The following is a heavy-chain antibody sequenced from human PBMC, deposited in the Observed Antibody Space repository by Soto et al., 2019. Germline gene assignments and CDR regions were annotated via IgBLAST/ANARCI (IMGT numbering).Heavy chain of an antibody. CDR2: IYYSGST. CDR3: ARRLRGWFDP. Sequence: LLQLPETLSLTCTVSGGSISSSSYYWGWIRQPPGKGLEWIGSIYYSGSTYYNPSLKSRVTISVDTSKNQFSLKLSSVTAADTAVYYCARRLRGWFDPWGQGTLVTVSS. CDR1: GGSISSSSYY. J-gene: IGHJ5*02. V-gene: IGHV4-39*01.